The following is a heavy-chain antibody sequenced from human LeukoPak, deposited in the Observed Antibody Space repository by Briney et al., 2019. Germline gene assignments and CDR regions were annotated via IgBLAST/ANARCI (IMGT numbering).Heavy chain of an antibody. CDR2: IYPGDSDT. Sequence: GESLKISCKGSGYGFTSYWIGWVRRMPGKGLEWMGIIYPGDSDTRYSPSFQGQVTISADKSISTAYLQWSSLKASDTAMYYCARPDYYEQDAFDIWGQGTMVTVSS. V-gene: IGHV5-51*01. J-gene: IGHJ3*02. CDR3: ARPDYYEQDAFDI. D-gene: IGHD3-22*01. CDR1: GYGFTSYW.